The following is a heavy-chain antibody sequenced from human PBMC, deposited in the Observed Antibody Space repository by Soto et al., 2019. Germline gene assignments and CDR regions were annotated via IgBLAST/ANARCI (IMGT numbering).Heavy chain of an antibody. CDR3: ARGDYCSSGTCYSWFDP. D-gene: IGHD2-15*01. CDR1: GGSVNSDNYY. CDR2: IYYSGST. J-gene: IGHJ5*02. V-gene: IGHV4-61*01. Sequence: QVQLQESGPGLVKPSETLSLTCSVSGGSVNSDNYYWSWIRQPPGKGLEWIGYIYYSGSTSYNPSLKSRLTISIDTSKNQFSLKLTSVTAADTAVYYCARGDYCSSGTCYSWFDPWGQGTLVTVSS.